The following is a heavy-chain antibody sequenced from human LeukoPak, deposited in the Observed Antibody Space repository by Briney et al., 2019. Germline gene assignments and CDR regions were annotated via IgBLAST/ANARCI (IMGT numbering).Heavy chain of an antibody. Sequence: GRSLRLSCAASGFTFSSYGMHWVRQAPGKGLEWVAAISYDGSNKYYADSVKGRFTISRDNSKNTLYLQMNSLRAEDTAVYYCAKNGRCSGGSCYGTEQKPFDYWGQGTLVTVSS. CDR1: GFTFSSYG. CDR3: AKNGRCSGGSCYGTEQKPFDY. CDR2: ISYDGSNK. D-gene: IGHD2-15*01. J-gene: IGHJ4*02. V-gene: IGHV3-30*18.